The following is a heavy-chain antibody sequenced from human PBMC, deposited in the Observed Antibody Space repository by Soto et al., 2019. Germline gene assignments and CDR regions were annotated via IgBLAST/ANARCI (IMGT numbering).Heavy chain of an antibody. J-gene: IGHJ3*02. D-gene: IGHD3-3*01. CDR2: ISWNSGSI. CDR3: GKDMRDIGDFWSGYPHDAFDI. CDR1: GFTFDDYS. V-gene: IGHV3-9*01. Sequence: PGGSLGLSCAASGFTFDDYSMHWVRQAPGKGLEWVSGISWNSGSIGYADSVKGRFTISRDNAKNSLYLQMNSLRAEDTALYYFGKDMRDIGDFWSGYPHDAFDIWGQGTMVTVSS.